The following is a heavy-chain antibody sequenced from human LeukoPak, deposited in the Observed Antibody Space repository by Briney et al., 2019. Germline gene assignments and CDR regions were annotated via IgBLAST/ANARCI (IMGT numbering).Heavy chain of an antibody. J-gene: IGHJ6*03. CDR3: ARTTEGGYIGYFYYYYMDG. CDR2: IYTSGKT. CDR1: GGSISSGSYY. V-gene: IGHV4-61*02. Sequence: PSETPSLTCTVSGGSISSGSYYRTWIRQPAGKGLELIGRIYTSGKTNYNPPLKSRVPISVDTSKNQFSRKVRSGAPADTAVYYCARTTEGGYIGYFYYYYMDGWGKGTTVTISS. D-gene: IGHD5-18*01.